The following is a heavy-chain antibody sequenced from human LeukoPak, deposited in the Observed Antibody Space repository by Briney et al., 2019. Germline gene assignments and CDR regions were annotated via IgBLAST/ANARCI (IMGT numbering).Heavy chain of an antibody. CDR3: ARDFRALMVYAILDY. Sequence: GASVKVSCKASGGTFSSYAISWVRQAPGQGLEWMGWISAYNGNTNYAQKLQGRVTMTTDTSTSTAYMELRSLRSDDTAVYYCARDFRALMVYAILDYWGQGTLVTVSS. D-gene: IGHD2-8*01. CDR2: ISAYNGNT. V-gene: IGHV1-18*01. J-gene: IGHJ4*02. CDR1: GGTFSSYA.